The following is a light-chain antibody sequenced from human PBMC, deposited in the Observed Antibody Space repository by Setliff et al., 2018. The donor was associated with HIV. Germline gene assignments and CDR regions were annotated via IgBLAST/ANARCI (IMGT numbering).Light chain of an antibody. CDR3: CSYTSSLTYV. J-gene: IGLJ1*01. CDR2: DVS. CDR1: SSDVGSYNF. Sequence: QSALTQPASVSGSPGQSITISCSGSSSDVGSYNFVSWHQQHPGKAPQVIIYDVSRRPSGVSSRFSGSKSGNTASLTISGLQAEDQADYYCCSYTSSLTYVFGTGTKVTVL. V-gene: IGLV2-14*03.